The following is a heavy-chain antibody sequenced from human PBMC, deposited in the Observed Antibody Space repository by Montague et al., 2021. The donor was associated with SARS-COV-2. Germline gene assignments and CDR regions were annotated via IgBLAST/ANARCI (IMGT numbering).Heavy chain of an antibody. J-gene: IGHJ4*02. CDR3: ARDSEYSIDH. Sequence: CAISGDSVSSNTVAWNWFRQSPSRGLEWLGRTYYRSKWYNDYAVSMRSRVTINPDTSKNQFSLHVNSVTPEDTAVYYCARDSEYSIDHWGQGLLVTVSS. CDR1: GDSVSSNTVA. CDR2: TYYRSKWYN. D-gene: IGHD6-6*01. V-gene: IGHV6-1*01.